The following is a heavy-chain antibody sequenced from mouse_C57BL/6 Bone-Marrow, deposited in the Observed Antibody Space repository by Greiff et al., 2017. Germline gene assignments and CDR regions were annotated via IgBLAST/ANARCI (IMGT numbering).Heavy chain of an antibody. J-gene: IGHJ3*01. CDR1: GYTFTSYW. CDR2: IHPNSGST. V-gene: IGHV1-64*01. D-gene: IGHD1-1*01. CDR3: AREDSRAY. Sequence: QVQLQQSGAELVKPGASVKLSCKASGYTFTSYWMHWVKQRPGQGLEWIGMIHPNSGSTNYNQKFKGKATLTVDTSSSTAYMQLSSLTSEDSAVYYCAREDSRAYWGQGTLVTVSA.